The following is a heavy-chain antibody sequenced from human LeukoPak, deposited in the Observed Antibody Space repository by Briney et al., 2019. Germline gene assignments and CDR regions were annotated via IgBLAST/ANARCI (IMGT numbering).Heavy chain of an antibody. CDR3: ARGQGATVPQVGKNWFDP. CDR1: GGSISSYY. CDR2: IYYSGST. D-gene: IGHD1-26*01. Sequence: SETLSLTCTVSGGSISSYYWSWIRQPPGKGLEWIGYIYYSGSTNYNPSLKSRVIISVDTSKNQFSLKLISVTVADTAIYYCARGQGATVPQVGKNWFDPWGQGTRVTVSS. V-gene: IGHV4-59*12. J-gene: IGHJ5*02.